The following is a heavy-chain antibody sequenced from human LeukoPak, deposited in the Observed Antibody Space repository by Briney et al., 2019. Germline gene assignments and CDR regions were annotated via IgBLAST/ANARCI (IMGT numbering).Heavy chain of an antibody. J-gene: IGHJ5*01. V-gene: IGHV4-34*01. Sequence: SETLSLTCAVYGGSFSGNNWNWIRQPPGKGLEWIGEINRSGATKYNPSLKSRLTISVDPSKNQFSLKLKSVTAADTAVYYCARGSPKHDSWGQGTLVTVSS. CDR3: ARGSPKHDS. CDR2: INRSGAT. CDR1: GGSFSGNN.